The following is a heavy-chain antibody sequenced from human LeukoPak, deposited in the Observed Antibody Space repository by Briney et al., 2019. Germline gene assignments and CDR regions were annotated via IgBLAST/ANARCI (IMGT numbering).Heavy chain of an antibody. CDR2: FYYSGSP. CDR3: ERDLRGVRGVGGGLFDP. J-gene: IGHJ5*02. CDR1: GDFLSRGRYF. Sequence: SLTCSVCGDFLSRGRYFCRWIPRFPAEGLGWIGYFYYSGSPYYHPSLKSRVTIAVDTSKNQFTLRLSSVTAVDTAVYWWERDLRGVRGVGGGLFDPWGEGTLVTVSS. V-gene: IGHV4-31*03. D-gene: IGHD3-10*01.